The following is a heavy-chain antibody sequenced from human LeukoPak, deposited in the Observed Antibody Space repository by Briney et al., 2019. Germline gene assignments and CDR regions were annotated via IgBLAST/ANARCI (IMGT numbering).Heavy chain of an antibody. Sequence: GGSLRLSCAASGFSFSDYYMSWIRQAPGKGLEWVSYISSSGSTIYYADSVKGRFTISRDNAKNSLYLQMNSLRAEDTAVYYCAKDHRSISSWYENWFDPWGQGTLVTVSS. D-gene: IGHD6-13*01. CDR1: GFSFSDYY. V-gene: IGHV3-11*01. J-gene: IGHJ5*02. CDR2: ISSSGSTI. CDR3: AKDHRSISSWYENWFDP.